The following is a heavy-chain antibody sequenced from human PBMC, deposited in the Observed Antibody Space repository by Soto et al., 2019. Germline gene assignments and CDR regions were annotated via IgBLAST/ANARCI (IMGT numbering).Heavy chain of an antibody. CDR1: GFTFSSYA. CDR2: ISGSGGST. J-gene: IGHJ4*02. V-gene: IGHV3-23*01. CDR3: AKAYTLWFGVGMGYYFDY. Sequence: GGSLRLSCAASGFTFSSYAMSWVRQAPGKGLEWVSAISGSGGSTYYADSVKGRFTISRDNSKNTLYLQMNSLRAEDTAVYYCAKAYTLWFGVGMGYYFDYWGQGTLVTVSS. D-gene: IGHD3-10*01.